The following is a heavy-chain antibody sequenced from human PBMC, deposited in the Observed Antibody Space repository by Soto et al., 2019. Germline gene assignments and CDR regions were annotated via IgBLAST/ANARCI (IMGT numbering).Heavy chain of an antibody. CDR1: GTSMRSTYW. J-gene: IGHJ4*02. V-gene: IGHV4-4*02. Sequence: SETLAISSVVSGTSMRSTYWSTSFRQSPGKGLEWIGEIHHTGGTNYNPALKTRLTISVDTSKNQFSLKLSSVTAADTAVYYCARLRPIYGWGSYYNPNFDYWRQGSLVTAPQ. CDR3: ARLRPIYGWGSYYNPNFDY. CDR2: IHHTGGT. D-gene: IGHD3-10*01.